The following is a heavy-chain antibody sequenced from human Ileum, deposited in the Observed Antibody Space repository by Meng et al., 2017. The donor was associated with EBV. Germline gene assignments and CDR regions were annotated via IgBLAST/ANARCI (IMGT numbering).Heavy chain of an antibody. Sequence: QVPLQESVPGRVKPSGTLSLTCAVSGGSISSSNWWSWVRQPPGKGLEWIGEIYHSGSTNYNPSLKSRVTISVDKSKNQFSLKLSSVTAADTAVYYCASFPPPGKQWLVTDYWGQGTLVTVSS. CDR3: ASFPPPGKQWLVTDY. CDR2: IYHSGST. D-gene: IGHD6-19*01. J-gene: IGHJ4*02. CDR1: GGSISSSNW. V-gene: IGHV4-4*02.